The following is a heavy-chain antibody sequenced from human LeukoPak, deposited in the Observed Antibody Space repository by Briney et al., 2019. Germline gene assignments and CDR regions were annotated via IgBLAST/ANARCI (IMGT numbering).Heavy chain of an antibody. V-gene: IGHV1-69*04. CDR2: IIPILGIA. D-gene: IGHD2-2*01. CDR1: GGTFSSYT. J-gene: IGHJ4*02. Sequence: SVKVSCKASGGTFSSYTISWVRQAPGQGIEWLGRIIPILGIANYAQKFQGRVTITAYKSTSTAYMELSSLRSEDTAVYYCARDMPWGRGQPVYFDYWGQGTLVTVSS. CDR3: ARDMPWGRGQPVYFDY.